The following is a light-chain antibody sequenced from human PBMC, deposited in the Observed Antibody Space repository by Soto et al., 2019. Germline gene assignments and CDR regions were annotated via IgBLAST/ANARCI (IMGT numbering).Light chain of an antibody. Sequence: EIVMTHSPATLSVSPGERATLSCRASQSVSSSYLAWYQQKPGQAPRLLIYGTSSRATGIPDRFSGSGSGTDFTLTISRLEPEDFAVYYCQQYGTSLFSFGPGTKVDIK. CDR3: QQYGTSLFS. V-gene: IGKV3-20*01. J-gene: IGKJ3*01. CDR2: GTS. CDR1: QSVSSSY.